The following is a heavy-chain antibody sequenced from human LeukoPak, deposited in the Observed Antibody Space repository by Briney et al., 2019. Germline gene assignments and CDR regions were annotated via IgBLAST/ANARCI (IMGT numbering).Heavy chain of an antibody. V-gene: IGHV1-69*06. CDR3: ARSRAGESQALNWFDP. D-gene: IGHD3-10*01. CDR2: IIPIFGTA. J-gene: IGHJ5*02. CDR1: GYTFTSYA. Sequence: GASVKVSCKASGYTFTSYAISWVRQAPGQGLEWMGGIIPIFGTANSAQKFQGRVTITADKSTSTAYMELSSLRSEDTAVYYCARSRAGESQALNWFDPWGQGTLVTVSS.